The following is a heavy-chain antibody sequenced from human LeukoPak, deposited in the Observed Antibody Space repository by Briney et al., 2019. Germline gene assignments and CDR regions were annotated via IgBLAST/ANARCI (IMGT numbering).Heavy chain of an antibody. CDR2: ISADGGST. Sequence: GGSLRLSCVASGLNFDDSAMHWVRQAPGKGLEWVSLISADGGSTFSADSVKGRFSISRDNSKNSLYLQMNSLRSEDTAMYYCAKGGNDFWSGYYLDYWGQGTLVTVSS. CDR3: AKGGNDFWSGYYLDY. D-gene: IGHD3-3*01. J-gene: IGHJ4*02. V-gene: IGHV3-43*02. CDR1: GLNFDDSA.